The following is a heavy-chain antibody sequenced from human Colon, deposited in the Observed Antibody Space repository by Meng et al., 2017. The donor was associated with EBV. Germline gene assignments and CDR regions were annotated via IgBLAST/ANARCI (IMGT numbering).Heavy chain of an antibody. J-gene: IGHJ4*02. Sequence: QVQVQESGPGLVKPSQTLSLTCTVSGGSISSGGYYWSWIRQHPGKGLEWIGYIYYSGGTYYNPSLKSRVTISIDTSKNQFSLKLSSVTAADTAVYYCARGPSRWLQFSFDYWGQGTLVTVSS. D-gene: IGHD5-24*01. CDR3: ARGPSRWLQFSFDY. CDR1: GGSISSGGYY. CDR2: IYYSGGT. V-gene: IGHV4-31*03.